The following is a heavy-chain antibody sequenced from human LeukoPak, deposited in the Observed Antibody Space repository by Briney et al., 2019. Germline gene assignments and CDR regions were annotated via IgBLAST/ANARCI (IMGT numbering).Heavy chain of an antibody. D-gene: IGHD6-19*01. Sequence: ASVTVSCKAPGYNFTSYGINWVRQATGQGLEWMGWMNPNSGNTGYAQKFQGRVTMTRNTSISTAYMELSSLRSEDTAVYYCARGSRSGWHNWFDPWGQGTLVTVSS. CDR1: GYNFTSYG. CDR3: ARGSRSGWHNWFDP. V-gene: IGHV1-8*01. J-gene: IGHJ5*02. CDR2: MNPNSGNT.